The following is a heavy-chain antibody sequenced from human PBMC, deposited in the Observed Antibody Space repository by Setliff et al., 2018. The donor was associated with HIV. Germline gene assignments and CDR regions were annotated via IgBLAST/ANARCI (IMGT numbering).Heavy chain of an antibody. Sequence: SSETLSLTCTVSGGSVSSGAYFWSWIRQHPGKGLEWMGYMSKRGTYIINPSLESRMTMSVDTSKNQLYLRLKSVTAADTAVYFCARDAVEASIPGGWFDSWGPGTLVTAPQ. CDR3: ARDAVEASIPGGWFDS. D-gene: IGHD2-21*01. CDR2: MSKRGTY. CDR1: GGSVSSGAYF. J-gene: IGHJ5*01. V-gene: IGHV4-31*03.